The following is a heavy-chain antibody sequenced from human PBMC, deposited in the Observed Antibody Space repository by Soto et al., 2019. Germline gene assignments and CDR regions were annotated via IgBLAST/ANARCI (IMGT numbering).Heavy chain of an antibody. D-gene: IGHD3-22*01. Sequence: PSETLSLTCTVSGGSLSGGVHSWSWIRQPPGKGLEWIGYIYYSGSTYYNPSLKSRVTISVDTSKNQFSLRLSSVTAADTAVYYCARVISNYDSSGYCFDHWGQGTLVTVSS. CDR1: GGSLSGGVHS. CDR3: ARVISNYDSSGYCFDH. J-gene: IGHJ4*02. CDR2: IYYSGST. V-gene: IGHV4-31*03.